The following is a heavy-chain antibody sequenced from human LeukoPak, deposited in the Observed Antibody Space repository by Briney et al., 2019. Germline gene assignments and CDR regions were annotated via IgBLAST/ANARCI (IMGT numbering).Heavy chain of an antibody. V-gene: IGHV1-24*01. D-gene: IGHD2-2*01. CDR1: GYTLTELS. CDR3: ATAGSSTSLSYYYYMDV. CDR2: FDPEDGET. J-gene: IGHJ6*03. Sequence: ASVKVSCKVSGYTLTELSMHLVRQAPGKGLEWMGGFDPEDGETIYAQKFQGRVTMTEDTSTDTAYMELSSLRSEDTAVYYCATAGSSTSLSYYYYMDVWGKGTTVTVSS.